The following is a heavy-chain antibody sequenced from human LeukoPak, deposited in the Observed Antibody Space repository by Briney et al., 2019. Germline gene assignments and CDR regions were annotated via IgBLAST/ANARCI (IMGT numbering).Heavy chain of an antibody. CDR2: ISYDGSNK. Sequence: GGSLRLSCAASGFTFSSYAMHWVRQAPGKGLEWVAVISYDGSNKYYADSVKGRFTISRDNSKNTLYLQMNSLRAEDTAVYYCARAWQWLVNRLYDYWGQGTLVTVSS. CDR3: ARAWQWLVNRLYDY. D-gene: IGHD6-19*01. J-gene: IGHJ4*02. V-gene: IGHV3-30-3*01. CDR1: GFTFSSYA.